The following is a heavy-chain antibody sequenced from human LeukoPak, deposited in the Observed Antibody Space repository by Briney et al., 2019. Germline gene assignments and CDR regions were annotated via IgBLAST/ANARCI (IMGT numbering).Heavy chain of an antibody. D-gene: IGHD2-21*01. CDR1: GGPFSSGSYD. Sequence: SQTLSLTCTVSGGPFSSGSYDWSWIRQPAGKGLEWIGRIYTSGSTNYNPSHNSPVTISVDTSKDKFSLKLSSVTAADTAVYYCARGGGDWGFHQSDYWGQGTLVTVSS. J-gene: IGHJ4*02. V-gene: IGHV4-61*02. CDR3: ARGGGDWGFHQSDY. CDR2: IYTSGST.